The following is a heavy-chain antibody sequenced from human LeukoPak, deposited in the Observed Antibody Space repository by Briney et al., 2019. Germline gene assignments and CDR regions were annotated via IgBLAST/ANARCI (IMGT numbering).Heavy chain of an antibody. Sequence: GASVKVSCKASGYTFTGYYMHWVRQAPGQGLEWMGWINPNSGGTNYAQKFQGRVTMTRDTSISTAYMELSRLRSDDTAVYYCARGYCSSTSCYHYGMDVWGQGTTVTVSS. V-gene: IGHV1-2*02. CDR1: GYTFTGYY. CDR2: INPNSGGT. CDR3: ARGYCSSTSCYHYGMDV. J-gene: IGHJ6*02. D-gene: IGHD2-2*01.